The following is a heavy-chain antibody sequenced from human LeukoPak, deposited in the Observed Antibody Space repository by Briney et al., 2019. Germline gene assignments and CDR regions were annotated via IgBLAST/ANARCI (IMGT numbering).Heavy chain of an antibody. D-gene: IGHD1-1*01. V-gene: IGHV4-59*01. J-gene: IGHJ4*02. CDR1: GGSISINY. CDR2: IYTSGYT. CDR3: ARGTSKLERRSLMAFDY. Sequence: SETLSLTCTVSGGSISINYWSWIRQPPGRGLEWIGDIYTSGYTNYSPSLKSRVTISLDTSKKQFSLRLRSVTAADAAVYYCARGTSKLERRSLMAFDYRGQGTLVTVSS.